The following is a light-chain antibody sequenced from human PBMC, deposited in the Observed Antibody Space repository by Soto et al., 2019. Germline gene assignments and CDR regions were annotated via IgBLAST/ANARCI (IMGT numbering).Light chain of an antibody. Sequence: QSALTQPPSASGSPGQSVTISCTGTSSDVGGYNYVSWYQQHPGKAPKLMIYEVSKRHSGVPDRFSGSKSGNTASLTVSGLQAEDEAYYYCSSYAGSNNRVVFGGGTKLTVL. CDR1: SSDVGGYNY. J-gene: IGLJ2*01. CDR3: SSYAGSNNRVV. CDR2: EVS. V-gene: IGLV2-8*01.